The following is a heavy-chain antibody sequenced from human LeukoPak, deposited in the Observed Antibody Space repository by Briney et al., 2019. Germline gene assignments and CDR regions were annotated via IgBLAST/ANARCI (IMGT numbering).Heavy chain of an antibody. V-gene: IGHV1-69*13. CDR3: ARGPQVGAFDL. CDR2: IIPIFTTA. Sequence: SVNVSCKASGYTFTSYGISWVRQAPGQGLEWMGGIIPIFTTANYAQKFQGRVTITADESTSTAYMELSSLRSEDTAVYYCARGPQVGAFDLWGQGTMVTVSS. J-gene: IGHJ3*01. D-gene: IGHD1-26*01. CDR1: GYTFTSYG.